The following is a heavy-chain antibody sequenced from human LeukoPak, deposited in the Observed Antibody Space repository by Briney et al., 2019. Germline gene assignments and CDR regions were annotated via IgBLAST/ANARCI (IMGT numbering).Heavy chain of an antibody. D-gene: IGHD3-16*01. V-gene: IGHV4-39*07. CDR1: GGSISSSSYY. J-gene: IGHJ4*02. CDR3: ARAVGGVFDY. CDR2: IYYSGIT. Sequence: SETLSLTCTVSGGSISSSSYYWGWIRQPPGKVLEWIGRIYYSGITYYNPSLKSRVTISVDPSKNQFSLKLSSVTAADTAVYYCARAVGGVFDYWGQGTLVTVSS.